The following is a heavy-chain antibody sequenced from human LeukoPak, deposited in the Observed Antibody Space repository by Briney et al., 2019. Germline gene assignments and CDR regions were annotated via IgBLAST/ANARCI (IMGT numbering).Heavy chain of an antibody. D-gene: IGHD1-7*01. CDR3: AREDDWNYEDY. CDR1: GFTFSNYW. Sequence: GGSLRLSCAASGFTFSNYWMSWVRQAPGKGLEWVANIKQDGSEKYYVNSVKGRFTISRDNAKNTLYLQMDSLRAEDTAIYYCAREDDWNYEDYWGQGTLVTVSS. J-gene: IGHJ4*02. V-gene: IGHV3-7*01. CDR2: IKQDGSEK.